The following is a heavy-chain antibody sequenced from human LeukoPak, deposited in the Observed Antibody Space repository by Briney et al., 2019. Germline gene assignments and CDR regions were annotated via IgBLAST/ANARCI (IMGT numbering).Heavy chain of an antibody. CDR2: IYHSGST. V-gene: IGHV4-30-2*01. Sequence: SETLSLTCTVSGGSISSGGYYWSWIRQPPGKGLEWLGYIYHSGSTYYNPSLKSRVTISVDRSKNQFSLKLSSVTAADTAVYYCARDSHESCSSTSCPNFDYWGQGTLVTVSS. CDR1: GGSISSGGYY. D-gene: IGHD2-2*01. J-gene: IGHJ4*02. CDR3: ARDSHESCSSTSCPNFDY.